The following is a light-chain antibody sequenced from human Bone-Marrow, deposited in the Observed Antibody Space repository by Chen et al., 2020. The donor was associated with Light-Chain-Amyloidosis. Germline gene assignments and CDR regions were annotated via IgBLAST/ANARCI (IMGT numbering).Light chain of an antibody. CDR1: SSNVGGDNH. J-gene: IGLJ1*01. CDR3: SSYTITNTLV. V-gene: IGLV2-14*01. Sequence: SALTPPPPVSGSPGQAIPISCTGTSSNVGGDNHVSWYQQHPDKAPKLMIYEVTNRPSWVPDRFSGSKSDNTASLTISGLQTEDEADYFCSSYTITNTLVFGSGTRVTVL. CDR2: EVT.